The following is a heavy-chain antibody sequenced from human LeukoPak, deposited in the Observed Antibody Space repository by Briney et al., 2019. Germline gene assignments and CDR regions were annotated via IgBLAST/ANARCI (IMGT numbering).Heavy chain of an antibody. CDR1: GFTFSSYA. CDR3: AKRIGGVNSFDH. V-gene: IGHV3-23*01. CDR2: ISGSSDTT. J-gene: IGHJ4*02. D-gene: IGHD3-16*01. Sequence: SGRSLRLSCAGSGFTFSSYAMSWVRQAPGKGLEWVSVISGSSDTTYYADSVKGRFIISRDNSKNTLYLQMNSLRAEDTAVYYCAKRIGGVNSFDHWGQGTLVTVSS.